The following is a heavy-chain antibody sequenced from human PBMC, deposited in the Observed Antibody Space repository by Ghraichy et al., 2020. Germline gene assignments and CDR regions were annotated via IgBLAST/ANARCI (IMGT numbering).Heavy chain of an antibody. CDR2: MNPDSGNT. CDR3: ARVGGGY. CDR1: GYTFTNYD. D-gene: IGHD3-16*01. J-gene: IGHJ4*02. Sequence: VKVSCKASGYTFTNYDIIWLRQATGQGLEWMGSMNPDSGNTDYAQKLQGRVAMTRNTAISTAYMELSSLRSEDTAVYYCARVGGGYWGQGTLVTVSS. V-gene: IGHV1-8*02.